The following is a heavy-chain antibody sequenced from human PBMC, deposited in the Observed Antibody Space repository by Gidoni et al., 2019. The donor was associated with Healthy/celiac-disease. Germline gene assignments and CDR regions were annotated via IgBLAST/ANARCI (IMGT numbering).Heavy chain of an antibody. Sequence: QVQLQESGPGLVKPSETLSLTCTVSGGSISSYYWSWIRQPPGKGLEWIGYIYYSGSTTYNPSLKSRVTISVDTSKNQFSLKLSSVTAADTAVYYCARGYDSSSSALFVSDWYFDLWGRGTLVTVSS. J-gene: IGHJ2*01. CDR2: IYYSGST. CDR1: GGSISSYY. V-gene: IGHV4-59*01. CDR3: ARGYDSSSSALFVSDWYFDL. D-gene: IGHD6-6*01.